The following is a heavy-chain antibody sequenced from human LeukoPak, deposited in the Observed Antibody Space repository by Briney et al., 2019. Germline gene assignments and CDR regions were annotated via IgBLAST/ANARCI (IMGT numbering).Heavy chain of an antibody. CDR1: GVSTTNGIYY. CDR3: ARHAEYNSGWHFYLDH. D-gene: IGHD6-19*01. CDR2: VHNVGRT. J-gene: IGHJ4*02. V-gene: IGHV4-39*01. Sequence: SETLSLTCTVSGVSTTNGIYYWAWIRQSPGKGLEWIGSVHNVGRTYYNLSLRSRVTMSIDTSKNQFSLRLNSVTAADTAVYYCARHAEYNSGWHFYLDHWGQGILVTVSS.